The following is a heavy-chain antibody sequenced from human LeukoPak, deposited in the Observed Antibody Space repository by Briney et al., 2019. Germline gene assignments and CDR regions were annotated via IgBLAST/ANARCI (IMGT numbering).Heavy chain of an antibody. CDR3: ARDENHYYDY. J-gene: IGHJ4*02. Sequence: PGRSLRLSCAASGFTFSSYGMHWVRQAPGKGLEWVAVIWYDGSNIYYADSVKGRFTISRDNSKNTVYLQMNSLRAEDTAVYYCARDENHYYDYWGQGTLVTVSS. CDR1: GFTFSSYG. V-gene: IGHV3-33*01. CDR2: IWYDGSNI. D-gene: IGHD1-14*01.